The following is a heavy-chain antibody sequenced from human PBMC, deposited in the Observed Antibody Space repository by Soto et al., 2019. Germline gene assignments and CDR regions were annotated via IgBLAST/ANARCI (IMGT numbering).Heavy chain of an antibody. CDR2: INHSGST. D-gene: IGHD2-2*01. CDR1: GGSFSGYY. V-gene: IGHV4-34*01. J-gene: IGHJ3*01. CDR3: ASGLCTSTSCYSPDAFDG. Sequence: EQLQQWGAGLLKPSETLSLTCAVYGGSFSGYYWSWIRQPPGKGLEWIGEINHSGSTNYNPSLKSRVTITVDTSKNQFSLKLRSVTAADSAVYYCASGLCTSTSCYSPDAFDGWGEGTMVTVSS.